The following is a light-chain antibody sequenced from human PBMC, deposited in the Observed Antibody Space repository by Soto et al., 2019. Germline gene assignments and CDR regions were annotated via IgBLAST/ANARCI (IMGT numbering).Light chain of an antibody. CDR2: VEASGTY. V-gene: IGLV4-60*03. J-gene: IGLJ3*02. CDR1: SAHNNCN. CDR3: ETWDNDTLV. Sequence: QSVLTQSSSASASLGSSVKLTCTLSSAHNNCNITWHHQHPRKAPRFLMTVEASGTYNKGSGIPDRFSGSSSGADRYLTISNPQSEDDAQYYCETWDNDTLVFGGGTKLTVL.